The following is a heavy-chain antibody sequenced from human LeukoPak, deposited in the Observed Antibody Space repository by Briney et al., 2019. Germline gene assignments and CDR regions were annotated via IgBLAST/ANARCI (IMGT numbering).Heavy chain of an antibody. Sequence: SETLSLTCTLSGGPLHSGGYNWIWIRQHPGKRLEWTGYIYHRGGTYYNPSLNSRVTLLVHRCQNTFSLDLSSVTAADTAGYYCARVWFGSFDIGGQGTMVTVSS. V-gene: IGHV4-30-2*01. CDR1: GGPLHSGGYN. CDR2: IYHRGGT. J-gene: IGHJ3*02. CDR3: ARVWFGSFDI. D-gene: IGHD3-10*01.